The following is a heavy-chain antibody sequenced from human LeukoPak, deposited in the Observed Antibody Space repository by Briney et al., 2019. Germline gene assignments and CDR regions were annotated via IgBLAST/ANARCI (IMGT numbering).Heavy chain of an antibody. Sequence: SETLSLTCTVSGGSISSGDYCWSWIRQPPGKGLEWIGYIYYSGSTYYNPSLKSRVTISVDTSKNQFSLKLSSVTAADTPVYYCARTSGSYLYYFDYWGQGTLVTVSS. CDR3: ARTSGSYLYYFDY. J-gene: IGHJ4*02. CDR1: GGSISSGDYC. D-gene: IGHD1-26*01. V-gene: IGHV4-30-4*08. CDR2: IYYSGST.